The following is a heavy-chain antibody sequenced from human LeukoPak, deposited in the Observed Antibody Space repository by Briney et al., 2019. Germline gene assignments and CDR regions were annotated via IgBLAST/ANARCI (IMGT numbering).Heavy chain of an antibody. V-gene: IGHV4-59*01. CDR3: ARSNYYDSSGYLYYYYYYMDV. Sequence: SETLSLTCTVSGGSINSYYWSWIRQPPGKGLEWIGYIYYSGSANYNPSLKSRVTISVDTSKNQFSLKLSSVTAADTAVYYCARSNYYDSSGYLYYYYYYMDVWGKGTTVTVSS. CDR2: IYYSGSA. D-gene: IGHD3-22*01. J-gene: IGHJ6*03. CDR1: GGSINSYY.